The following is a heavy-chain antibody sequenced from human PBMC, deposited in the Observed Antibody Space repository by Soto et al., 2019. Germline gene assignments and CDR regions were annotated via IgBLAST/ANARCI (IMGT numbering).Heavy chain of an antibody. CDR2: INPANDNT. Sequence: RASVKVSCKASGYTLTAYPIHWVRQAPGQRLEWMGWINPANDNTKYPQKFQGRVSFTTDTSGTTAYMELSGLTSEDTAVYYCTRDLEYQLLEDAFDVWGQGTMVTVSS. J-gene: IGHJ3*01. CDR3: TRDLEYQLLEDAFDV. D-gene: IGHD2-2*01. CDR1: GYTLTAYP. V-gene: IGHV1-3*01.